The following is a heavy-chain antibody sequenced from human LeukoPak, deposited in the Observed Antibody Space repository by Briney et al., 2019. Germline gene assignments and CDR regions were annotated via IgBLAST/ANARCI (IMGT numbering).Heavy chain of an antibody. CDR1: GYSFTSYW. V-gene: IGHV5-51*01. D-gene: IGHD1-26*01. CDR2: IYPGGSDT. J-gene: IGHJ4*02. CDR3: ARATTTRGSAVDY. Sequence: GESLKISCKGSGYSFTSYWIGWVRQMPGEGLEWMGIIYPGGSDTRYSPSFQGQVSISADKSISTAYLQWSSLKASDTAMYYCARATTTRGSAVDYWGQGTLVTVSS.